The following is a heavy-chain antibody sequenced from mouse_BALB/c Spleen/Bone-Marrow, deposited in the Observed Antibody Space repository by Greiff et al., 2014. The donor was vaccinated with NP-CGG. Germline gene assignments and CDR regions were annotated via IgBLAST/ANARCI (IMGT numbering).Heavy chain of an antibody. CDR2: INPYNGVT. CDR3: GRWAN. V-gene: IGHV1-37*01. Sequence: VQLQQFGPELVKPGASVKISCKASGYSFTDYFMNWEKQSHGKSLEWIGRINPYNGVTFYNQNFKGKATLTVDKSSSTAHMELLSLTSEDSAVYYCGRWANWGQGTTLTVSS. CDR1: GYSFTDYF. J-gene: IGHJ2*01.